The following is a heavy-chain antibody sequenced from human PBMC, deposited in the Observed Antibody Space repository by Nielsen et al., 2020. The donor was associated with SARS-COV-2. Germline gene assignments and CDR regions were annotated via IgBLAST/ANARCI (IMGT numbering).Heavy chain of an antibody. Sequence: WVRQAPGQGLEWMGWINPNSGGTNYAQKFQGWVTMTRDTSISTAYMELSRLRSDDTAVYYCARREEGWCGELLGWWFDPWGQGTLVTVSS. V-gene: IGHV1-2*04. CDR3: ARREEGWCGELLGWWFDP. CDR2: INPNSGGT. J-gene: IGHJ5*02. D-gene: IGHD3-10*01.